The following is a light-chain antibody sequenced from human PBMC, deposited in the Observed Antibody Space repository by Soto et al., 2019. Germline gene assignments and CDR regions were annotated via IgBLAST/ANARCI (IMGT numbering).Light chain of an antibody. CDR3: CSYAGSYTHV. J-gene: IGLJ1*01. V-gene: IGLV2-11*01. CDR1: SIDVGTYTY. CDR2: DVI. Sequence: SVLTQPRSVSGSPGQSVTISCTGTSIDVGTYTYVSWYQQHPGKAPKLIIYDVIKRPSGVPDRFSGSKSGNTASLTISGLQAEDEADYYCCSYAGSYTHVFXTGTKVTVL.